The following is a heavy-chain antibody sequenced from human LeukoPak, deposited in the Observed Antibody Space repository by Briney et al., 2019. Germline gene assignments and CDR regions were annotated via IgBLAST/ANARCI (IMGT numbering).Heavy chain of an antibody. Sequence: LSGGSLRLSCAASGFIFSSYAMSWVRQAPGKGLEWVSGISGSADITDYADSVKGRFTISRDNSKNTLYLQMNSLRAEDTAVYYCAKDLYYFGSGSHDYWGQGALVTVSS. V-gene: IGHV3-23*01. J-gene: IGHJ4*02. D-gene: IGHD3-10*01. CDR3: AKDLYYFGSGSHDY. CDR1: GFIFSSYA. CDR2: ISGSADIT.